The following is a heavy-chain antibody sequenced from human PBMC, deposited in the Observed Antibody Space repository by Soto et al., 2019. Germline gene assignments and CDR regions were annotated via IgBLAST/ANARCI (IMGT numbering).Heavy chain of an antibody. CDR1: GFTFSNYA. CDR3: AKDEEVEMLVGLDTMSRFAS. V-gene: IGHV3-23*01. D-gene: IGHD5-12*01. Sequence: EVQLLESGGGVVQPGGSLRLSCAASGFTFSNYAMGWVRQAPGKGLEWVAGMSGGGGSTNYADSVKGRFTISRDQSKNTFSLKMNSLGAADTALYFCAKDEEVEMLVGLDTMSRFASLGQGTLVTVSS. J-gene: IGHJ4*02. CDR2: MSGGGGST.